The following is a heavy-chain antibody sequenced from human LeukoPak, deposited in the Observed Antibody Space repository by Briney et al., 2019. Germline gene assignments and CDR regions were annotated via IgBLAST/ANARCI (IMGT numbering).Heavy chain of an antibody. CDR1: GITFSNYA. Sequence: GGSLRLSCVASGITFSNYAMTWVRQAPGKGLEWVSAISGSGDSAFNADSVKGRFTISRDNSKNTLYLQMNSLRAEDTALYYCATSTVAKYDYWGQRILVAVSS. J-gene: IGHJ4*02. V-gene: IGHV3-23*01. CDR3: ATSTVAKYDY. D-gene: IGHD4-11*01. CDR2: ISGSGDSA.